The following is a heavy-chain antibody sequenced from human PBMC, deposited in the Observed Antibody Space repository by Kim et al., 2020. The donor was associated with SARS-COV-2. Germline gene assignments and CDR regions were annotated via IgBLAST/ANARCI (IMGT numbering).Heavy chain of an antibody. CDR2: ISYNGNT. D-gene: IGHD5-12*01. V-gene: IGHV4-59*08. CDR1: GGSISSYY. CDR3: ARHVRDEATRSYYF. J-gene: IGHJ6*01. Sequence: SETLSLTCTVSGGSISSYYWSWIRQPPGKGMEKGMEWIGHISYNGNTNYNPSLKSRVTISVDTSKIHFSLKLNSVTAADTAVYYCARHVRDEATRSYYF.